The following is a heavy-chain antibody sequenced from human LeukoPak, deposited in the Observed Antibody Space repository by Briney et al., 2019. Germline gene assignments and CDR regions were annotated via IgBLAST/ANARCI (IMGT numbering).Heavy chain of an antibody. V-gene: IGHV4-34*01. CDR1: GGSFSGYY. Sequence: SETLSLTCAVYGGSFSGYYWSWIRQPPGKGLEWIGEINHSGSTNYNPSLKSRVTISVDTSKNQFSLKLSSVTAADTAVYYCARHCSGGSCYFDAFDIWGQGTMVTVSS. D-gene: IGHD2-15*01. CDR2: INHSGST. J-gene: IGHJ3*02. CDR3: ARHCSGGSCYFDAFDI.